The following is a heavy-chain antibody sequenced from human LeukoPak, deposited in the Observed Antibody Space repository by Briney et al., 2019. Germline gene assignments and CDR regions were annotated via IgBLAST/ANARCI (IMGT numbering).Heavy chain of an antibody. J-gene: IGHJ4*02. V-gene: IGHV4-38-2*02. CDR3: ARGVNVGAACGY. CDR1: GYSISSGYY. CDR2: IYHSGST. Sequence: PSETLSLTCTVSGYSISSGYYWGWIRQPPGKGLEWIGSIYHSGSTYYNPSLESRVTISVDTSKNQFSLKLSSVTAADTAVYYCARGVNVGAACGYWGQGTLVTVSP. D-gene: IGHD1-26*01.